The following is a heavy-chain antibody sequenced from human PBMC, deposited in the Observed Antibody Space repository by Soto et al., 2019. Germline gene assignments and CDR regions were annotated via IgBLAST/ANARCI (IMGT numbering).Heavy chain of an antibody. V-gene: IGHV1-3*01. J-gene: IGHJ4*01. CDR1: GYPFTPYA. CDR2: INDGNGNT. D-gene: IGHD3-10*01. Sequence: QVQLVQSGAEVKKPGASVKLSCKASGYPFTPYAIHWVRQAPGQRLEWMGWINDGNGNTKYSQKFQDRVAITRDTSASTAYMELSSLRSEDTAVYCCARGLWFGDRTTGATVGDFWGHGTLVTVSS. CDR3: ARGLWFGDRTTGATVGDF.